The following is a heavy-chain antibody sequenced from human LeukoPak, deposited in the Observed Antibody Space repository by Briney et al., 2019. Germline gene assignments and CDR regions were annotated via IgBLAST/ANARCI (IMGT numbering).Heavy chain of an antibody. J-gene: IGHJ4*02. D-gene: IGHD6-13*01. CDR1: GGSISSYY. CDR2: IHYSGST. V-gene: IGHV4-59*12. Sequence: SETLSLTCTVSGGSISSYYWSWIRQPPGKGLEWIGYIHYSGSTNYNPSLKSRVTISVDTSKNQFSLKLSSVTAADTAVYYCARLAAVDPFDYWGQGTLVTVSS. CDR3: ARLAAVDPFDY.